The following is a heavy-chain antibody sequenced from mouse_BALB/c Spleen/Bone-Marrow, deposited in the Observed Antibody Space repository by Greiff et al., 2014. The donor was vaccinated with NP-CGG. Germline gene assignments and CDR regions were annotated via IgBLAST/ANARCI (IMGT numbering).Heavy chain of an antibody. J-gene: IGHJ4*01. Sequence: QVQLKESGAELVRPGTSVKVSCKASGYAFTNYLIEWVKQRPGQGLEWIGVINPGSGGTNYNEEFKGKATLTADKSSSTAYMQLSSLTSDDSAVYFCARGGDYGFMDYWGQGTSVTVSS. CDR1: GYAFTNYL. V-gene: IGHV1-54*01. CDR3: ARGGDYGFMDY. CDR2: INPGSGGT. D-gene: IGHD1-2*01.